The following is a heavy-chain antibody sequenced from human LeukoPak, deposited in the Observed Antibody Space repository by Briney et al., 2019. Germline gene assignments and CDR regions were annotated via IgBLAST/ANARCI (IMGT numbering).Heavy chain of an antibody. CDR3: VGDPGDY. Sequence: GASVKVSCKASGYTFTSYGISWVRQAPGKGLQWVAHIKHDGTEKHYVDSVKGRFIISRDNAKNSLFLQMNTLRAEDTAVYYCVGDPGDYWGQGTLVTVSS. CDR2: IKHDGTEK. J-gene: IGHJ4*02. V-gene: IGHV3-7*01. CDR1: GYTFTSYG.